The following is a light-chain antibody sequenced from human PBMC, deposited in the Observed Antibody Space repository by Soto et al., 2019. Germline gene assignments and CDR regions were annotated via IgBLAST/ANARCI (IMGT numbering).Light chain of an antibody. V-gene: IGLV2-14*01. J-gene: IGLJ3*02. CDR2: SVT. CDR3: SSHTSSNTVV. Sequence: QSALTQPASVSGSPGQSITISCTGTSSDVGGYNYVSWYQQHQGRAPKLIIYSVTYRPSGVSSRFSGAKSGDTASLTISGLQAEDEADYYCSSHTSSNTVVFGGGTQLTVL. CDR1: SSDVGGYNY.